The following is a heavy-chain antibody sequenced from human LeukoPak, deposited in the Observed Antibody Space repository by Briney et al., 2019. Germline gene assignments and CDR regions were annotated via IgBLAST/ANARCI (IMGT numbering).Heavy chain of an antibody. V-gene: IGHV4-4*07. J-gene: IGHJ3*02. CDR2: IYTSGST. CDR1: GGSISSYY. Sequence: SETLSLTCTVSGGSISSYYWSWIRQPAGKGLEWIGRIYTSGSTNYNPSLKSRVTMSVDTSKNQFSLKLNSVTAADTAVYYCARVVPYYDILTGYYEGDAFDIWGQGTSVTVSS. CDR3: ARVVPYYDILTGYYEGDAFDI. D-gene: IGHD3-9*01.